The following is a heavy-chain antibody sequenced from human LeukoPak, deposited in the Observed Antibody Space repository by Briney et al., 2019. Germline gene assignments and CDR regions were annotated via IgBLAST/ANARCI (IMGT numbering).Heavy chain of an antibody. CDR1: GYTLTSSD. D-gene: IGHD5-18*01. CDR3: ARVREVGYSYGYSY. J-gene: IGHJ4*02. CDR2: MNPNRGNT. Sequence: ASAKVSCEPPGYTLTSSDINWVRHATGQGSEWMGWMNPNRGNTGYAQKFQGRDTLTTNTSISTAYMALSSMRYEDTAVYYCARVREVGYSYGYSYWGQGTLITVS. V-gene: IGHV1-8*01.